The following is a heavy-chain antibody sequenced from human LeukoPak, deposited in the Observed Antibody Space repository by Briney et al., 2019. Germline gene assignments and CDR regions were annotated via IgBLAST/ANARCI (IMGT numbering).Heavy chain of an antibody. J-gene: IGHJ6*03. V-gene: IGHV1-2*02. D-gene: IGHD6-6*01. Sequence: ASVKVSCKASGYTFTGYYMHWVRQAPGQGLEWMRWINPNSGGTNYAQKFQGRVTMTRVTSISTAYMELSRLRSDDTAVYYCARDTLSSSWSDPLRYYYMDVWGKGTTVNVSS. CDR1: GYTFTGYY. CDR2: INPNSGGT. CDR3: ARDTLSSSWSDPLRYYYMDV.